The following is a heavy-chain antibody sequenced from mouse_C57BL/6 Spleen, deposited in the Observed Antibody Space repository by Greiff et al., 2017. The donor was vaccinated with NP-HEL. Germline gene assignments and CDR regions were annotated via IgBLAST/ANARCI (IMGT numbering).Heavy chain of an antibody. CDR1: GYAFSSYW. V-gene: IGHV1-80*01. D-gene: IGHD2-2*01. J-gene: IGHJ2*01. CDR3: ARGGGYDGGLDY. Sequence: VQLQQSGAELVKPGASVKISCKASGYAFSSYWMNWVKQRPGKGLEWIGQIYPGDGDTNYKGKFKGKATLTADKSSSTAYMQLSSLTSEDSAVYFCARGGGYDGGLDYWGQGTTLTVSS. CDR2: IYPGDGDT.